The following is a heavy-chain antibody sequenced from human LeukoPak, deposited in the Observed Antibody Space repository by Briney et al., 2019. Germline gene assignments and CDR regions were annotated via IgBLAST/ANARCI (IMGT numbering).Heavy chain of an antibody. CDR1: GYSISSGYY. Sequence: SETLSLTCTVSGYSISSGYYWGWIRQPPGKGLEWIGNIYYSGSTYYNPSLTSRVTISVDRSKNQFSLKLSSVTAADTAVYYCARVSTYYDFWSGYYESANWFDPWGQGTLVTVSS. CDR3: ARVSTYYDFWSGYYESANWFDP. V-gene: IGHV4-38-2*02. D-gene: IGHD3-3*01. J-gene: IGHJ5*02. CDR2: IYYSGST.